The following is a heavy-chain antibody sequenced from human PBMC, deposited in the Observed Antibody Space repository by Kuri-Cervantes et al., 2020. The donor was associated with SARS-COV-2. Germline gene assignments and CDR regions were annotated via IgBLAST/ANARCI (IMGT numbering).Heavy chain of an antibody. Sequence: LSLTCAASGFPFSHYGMHWVRQAPGKGLEWVGFVRRDGSNYYYADSVRGRFTISRDNSKNLLYLEMNTLRPEDTAVYYCAKVETANLDYWGQGTLVTVDS. J-gene: IGHJ4*02. CDR1: GFPFSHYG. D-gene: IGHD3-3*01. CDR3: AKVETANLDY. CDR2: VRRDGSNY. V-gene: IGHV3-30*02.